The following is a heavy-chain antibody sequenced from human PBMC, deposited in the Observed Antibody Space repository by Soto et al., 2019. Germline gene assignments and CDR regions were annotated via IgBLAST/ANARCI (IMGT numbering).Heavy chain of an antibody. Sequence: QVQLQESGPGLVKPSQTLSLTCTVSGGSISSGGYYWSWIRQHPGKGLEWIGYIYYTGSTYYNPSLKSRVTISVDTSKNQFSLKLTSVTAADTAVYYCAKRIGVTRGGYFDYWGQGTLVTVSS. CDR3: AKRIGVTRGGYFDY. D-gene: IGHD2-21*02. V-gene: IGHV4-31*03. J-gene: IGHJ4*02. CDR2: IYYTGST. CDR1: GGSISSGGYY.